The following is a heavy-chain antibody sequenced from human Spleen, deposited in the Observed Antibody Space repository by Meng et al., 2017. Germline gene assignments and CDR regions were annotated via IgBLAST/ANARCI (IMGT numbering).Heavy chain of an antibody. CDR1: GGTYSTYI. CDR3: ASRDDFLTGADY. V-gene: IGHV1-69*06. D-gene: IGHD3-9*01. CDR2: IVPIFGTP. Sequence: QVPLVQSGAEVRKPGSSVNVSSNASGGTYSTYIINWVRQAPGQGLEWVGGIVPIFGTPDYAQKFQGRVTITADKSTSTAYMELSSLRSEDTAMYYCASRDDFLTGADYWGQGSLVTVSS. J-gene: IGHJ4*02.